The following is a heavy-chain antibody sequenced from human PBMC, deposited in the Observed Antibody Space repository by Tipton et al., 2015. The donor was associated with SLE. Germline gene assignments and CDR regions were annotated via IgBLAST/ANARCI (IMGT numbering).Heavy chain of an antibody. CDR1: GYAFTGYY. CDR2: INPNSGGT. CDR3: ARGAMYSSSWYLGNY. D-gene: IGHD6-13*01. J-gene: IGHJ4*02. V-gene: IGHV1-2*06. Sequence: QSGPEVKKPGASVKVSCKASGYAFTGYYMHWVRQAPGQGLEWMGRINPNSGGTNYAQKFQGRVTMTRNTSISTAYMELSSLRSEDTAVYYCARGAMYSSSWYLGNYWGQGTLVTVSS.